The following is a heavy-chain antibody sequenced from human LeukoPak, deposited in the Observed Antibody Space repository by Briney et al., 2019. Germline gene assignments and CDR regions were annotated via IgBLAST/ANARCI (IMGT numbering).Heavy chain of an antibody. J-gene: IGHJ4*02. Sequence: ASVKVSCKASGYTFTSCSMHWVRQAPGQGLEWMGKINPSGGGTTYAQKFQGRVTMTRDTSTSTIYMELSSLRSEDTAVYYCAREGSTGYYYCDYWGQGTLVTVSS. CDR2: INPSGGGT. V-gene: IGHV1-46*01. CDR3: AREGSTGYYYCDY. CDR1: GYTFTSCS. D-gene: IGHD3-22*01.